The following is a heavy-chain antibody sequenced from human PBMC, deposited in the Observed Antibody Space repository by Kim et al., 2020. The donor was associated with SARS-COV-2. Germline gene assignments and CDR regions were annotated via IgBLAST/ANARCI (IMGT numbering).Heavy chain of an antibody. CDR3: ARGYYDSSGDLAY. CDR1: GGSIRSYY. V-gene: IGHV4-59*13. D-gene: IGHD3-22*01. J-gene: IGHJ4*02. CDR2: IYYSGDT. Sequence: SETLSLTCTVSGGSIRSYYWTWIRQSPGKGPEWIGHIYYSGDTNYNPSLKNRVAISVDTSNNQFSLKLTSVTADDTAVYYCARGYYDSSGDLAYWGQGILVTVST.